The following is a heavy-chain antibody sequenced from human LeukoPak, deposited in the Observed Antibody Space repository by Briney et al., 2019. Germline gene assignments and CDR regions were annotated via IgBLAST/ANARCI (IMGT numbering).Heavy chain of an antibody. J-gene: IGHJ4*02. V-gene: IGHV3-33*01. CDR2: IWYDGSNK. D-gene: IGHD5-18*01. CDR3: ARDDYVDTAMVEYFDY. CDR1: GFTLSSYG. Sequence: GGSLRLSCAASGFTLSSYGMRWVRQAPGKGLEWVAVIWYDGSNKYYADSVKGRFTISRDNSKNTLYLQMNSLRAEDTAVYYCARDDYVDTAMVEYFDYWGQGTLVTVSS.